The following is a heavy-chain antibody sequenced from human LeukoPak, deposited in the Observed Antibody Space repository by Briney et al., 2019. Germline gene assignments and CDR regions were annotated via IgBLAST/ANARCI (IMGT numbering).Heavy chain of an antibody. V-gene: IGHV1-18*04. CDR3: ARDSYSSSLIDY. J-gene: IGHJ4*02. D-gene: IGHD6-13*01. CDR1: GYTFTSYY. CDR2: ISAYNGNT. Sequence: ASVKVSCKASGYTFTSYYMHWVRQAPGQGLEWMGWISAYNGNTNYAQKLQGRVTMTTDTSTSTAYMELRSLRSDDTAVYYCARDSYSSSLIDYWGQGTLVTVSS.